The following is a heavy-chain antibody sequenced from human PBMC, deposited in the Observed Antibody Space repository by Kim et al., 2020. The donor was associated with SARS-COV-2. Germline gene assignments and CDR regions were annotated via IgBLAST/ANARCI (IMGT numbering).Heavy chain of an antibody. D-gene: IGHD3-10*01. CDR1: GDSISSYY. J-gene: IGHJ4*02. CDR2: IYYSGST. V-gene: IGHV4-59*01. CDR3: ARDRLFGGFFDY. Sequence: SETLSLTCTVSGDSISSYYWSWIRQPPGKGLEWIGYIYYSGSTKYNPSLESRVTISVDTSKNQFSLKLSSVTAADTAVYSCARDRLFGGFFDYWGQGTLVTVSS.